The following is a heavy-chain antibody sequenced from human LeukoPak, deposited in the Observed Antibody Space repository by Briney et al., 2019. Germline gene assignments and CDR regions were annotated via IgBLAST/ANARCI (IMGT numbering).Heavy chain of an antibody. CDR3: AKAPVTSCRGAYCYPFDS. D-gene: IGHD2-21*01. CDR2: ISSSSSYI. CDR1: GFTFSSYA. J-gene: IGHJ4*02. V-gene: IGHV3-21*04. Sequence: GGSLRLSCAASGFTFSSYAMSWVCQAPGKGLEWVSSISSSSSYIYYADSVKGRFTISRDNAKNSLYLQMNSLRAEDAAVYFCAKAPVTSCRGAYCYPFDSWGQGTLVTVSS.